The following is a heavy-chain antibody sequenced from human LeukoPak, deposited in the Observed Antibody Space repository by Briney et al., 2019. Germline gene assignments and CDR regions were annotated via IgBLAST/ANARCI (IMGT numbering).Heavy chain of an antibody. Sequence: GGSLRLSCAASGFTFSDYYMSWIRQAPGKGLEWVSYISSSSSYTNYADSVKGRFTISRDNAKNSLYLQMNSLRAEDTAVYYCARDYCGGDCANYWYFDLWGRGTLVTVSS. J-gene: IGHJ2*01. D-gene: IGHD2-21*02. CDR2: ISSSSSYT. V-gene: IGHV3-11*05. CDR3: ARDYCGGDCANYWYFDL. CDR1: GFTFSDYY.